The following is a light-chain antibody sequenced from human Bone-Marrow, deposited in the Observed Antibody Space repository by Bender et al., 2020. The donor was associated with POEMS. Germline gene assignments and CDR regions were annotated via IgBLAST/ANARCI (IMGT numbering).Light chain of an antibody. Sequence: QSALTQPRSVSGSPGQSVTISCTGTSSDVGGYNYVTWYQQHPGKAPKLIIYDVIKRPSGVPDRFSGSKSGNTASLTISGLQAEDEADYYCASWDDSLSGWGFGGGTKLTVL. CDR2: DVI. J-gene: IGLJ3*02. CDR3: ASWDDSLSGWG. V-gene: IGLV2-11*01. CDR1: SSDVGGYNY.